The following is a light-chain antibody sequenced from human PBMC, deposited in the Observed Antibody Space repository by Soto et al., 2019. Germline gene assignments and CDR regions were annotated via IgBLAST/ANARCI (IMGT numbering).Light chain of an antibody. CDR1: QGVSRK. CDR2: DTS. CDR3: QPYNNWPLT. Sequence: DIVMTQSPATLSVAPGERVTFSCRASQGVSRKLAWYQHKPGQTPRLLIYDTSTRATGVPARLSGSRSGPEFTLTINSLQSEDFAIYYCQPYNNWPLTFGGGTKVDIK. J-gene: IGKJ4*01. V-gene: IGKV3-15*01.